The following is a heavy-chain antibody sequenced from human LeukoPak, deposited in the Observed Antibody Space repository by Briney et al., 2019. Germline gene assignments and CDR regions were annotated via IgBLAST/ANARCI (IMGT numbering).Heavy chain of an antibody. D-gene: IGHD4-17*01. CDR1: GGSISSSSYY. CDR2: INFSGST. V-gene: IGHV4-39*01. CDR3: ASRATTWGFFDS. J-gene: IGHJ4*02. Sequence: SETLSLTCTVSGGSISSSSYYWGWIRQPPGKGLELIGSINFSGSTAYSPSLKSRVNISVDTSKNQFSLKLSSVTAADTAVYFCASRATTWGFFDSWGQGTLVTVSS.